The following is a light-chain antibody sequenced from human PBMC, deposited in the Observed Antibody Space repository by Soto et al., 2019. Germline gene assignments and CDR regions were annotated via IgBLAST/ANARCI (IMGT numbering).Light chain of an antibody. V-gene: IGLV2-23*02. J-gene: IGLJ3*02. CDR1: SSDVGSYNL. CDR3: CSYVGSSILM. Sequence: QSALTQPASVSGSPGQSITISCTGTSSDVGSYNLVSWYQQLPGKAPKLIIYEVNERPSGISDRFSGSKSGNTASPTISGLQGEDEADYYRCSYVGSSILMFGGGTKVTVL. CDR2: EVN.